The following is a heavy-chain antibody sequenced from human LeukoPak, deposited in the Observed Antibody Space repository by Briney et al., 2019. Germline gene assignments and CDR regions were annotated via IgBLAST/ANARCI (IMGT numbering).Heavy chain of an antibody. CDR1: GFTFSSYW. J-gene: IGHJ5*02. CDR2: INSDGSSI. CDR3: ARPKGWNDNWFDP. V-gene: IGHV3-74*01. D-gene: IGHD1-1*01. Sequence: PGGSLRLSCAATGFTFSSYWMHWVRQAPGKGLVWVSRINSDGSSISYADSVKGRFTISRDNAKNTLYLQMNSLRAEDTAVYYCARPKGWNDNWFDPWGQGTLVTVSS.